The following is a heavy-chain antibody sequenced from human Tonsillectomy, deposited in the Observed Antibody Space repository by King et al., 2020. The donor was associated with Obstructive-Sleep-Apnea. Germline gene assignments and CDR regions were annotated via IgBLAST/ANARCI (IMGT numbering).Heavy chain of an antibody. J-gene: IGHJ3*02. Sequence: QLVQSGAEVKKPGESLKISCKTSGYTFTKYWIGWVRQVPGKGLEWMGMIYPVDSDTRYGPSLQGQVTISDDKSISTTFVQWSSLKASDTAMYYCATSIVTTVGGVFDIWGQGTMVTVSS. CDR2: IYPVDSDT. CDR3: ATSIVTTVGGVFDI. D-gene: IGHD5-12*01. V-gene: IGHV5-51*01. CDR1: GYTFTKYW.